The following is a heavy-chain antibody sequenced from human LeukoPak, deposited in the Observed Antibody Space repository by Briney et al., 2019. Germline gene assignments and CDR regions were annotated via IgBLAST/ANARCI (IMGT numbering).Heavy chain of an antibody. CDR2: ISYDGSNK. V-gene: IGHV3-30*03. CDR3: ARGQQLGT. Sequence: GGSLRLSCAASGFIFTTYGIHWVRQAPGKGLEWVAVISYDGSNKYYADSVKGRFTISRDNSKNTLYLQMNSLRAEDTAVYYCARGQQLGTWGQGTLVTVSS. D-gene: IGHD6-13*01. CDR1: GFIFTTYG. J-gene: IGHJ5*02.